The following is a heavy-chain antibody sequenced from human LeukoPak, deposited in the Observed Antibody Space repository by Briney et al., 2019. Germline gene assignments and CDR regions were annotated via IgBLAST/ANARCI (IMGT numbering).Heavy chain of an antibody. CDR3: ARDRDWAFDY. D-gene: IGHD3-9*01. V-gene: IGHV3-48*02. CDR1: GFTFRLYS. CDR2: IRSTDGAI. J-gene: IGHJ4*02. Sequence: PGGSLRLSCAASGFTFRLYSMNWVRQAPGKGLEWLSYIRSTDGAIAYAESVKGRFTISRDDAKNSLYLQMNSLRDEDTAVYYCARDRDWAFDYWGQGTLITVSS.